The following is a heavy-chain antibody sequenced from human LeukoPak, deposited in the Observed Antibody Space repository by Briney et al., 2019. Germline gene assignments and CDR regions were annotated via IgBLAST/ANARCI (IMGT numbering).Heavy chain of an antibody. V-gene: IGHV3-23*01. D-gene: IGHD5-18*01. J-gene: IGHJ4*02. CDR3: ATYRQVLLPFES. Sequence: GGSLRLSCAASGFTFSAFAMIWVRQPPGKGLEWVSSIFPSGGEIHYADSVRGRFTISRDNSKSILSLQMNSLIAEDTAIYYCATYRQVLLPFESWGQGTLVTVSS. CDR2: IFPSGGEI. CDR1: GFTFSAFA.